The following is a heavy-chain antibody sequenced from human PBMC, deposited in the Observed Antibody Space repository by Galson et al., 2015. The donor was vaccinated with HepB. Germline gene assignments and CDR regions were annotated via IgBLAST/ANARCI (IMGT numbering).Heavy chain of an antibody. Sequence: SLRLSCAASGFTFSSYSMNWVRQAPGKGLEWVSYISSSSSTIYYADSVKGRFTISRDNAKNSLYLQMNSLRDEDTAVYYCARDRGSYDSSGYYDYWGQGTLVTVSS. J-gene: IGHJ4*02. CDR1: GFTFSSYS. CDR2: ISSSSSTI. D-gene: IGHD3-22*01. V-gene: IGHV3-48*02. CDR3: ARDRGSYDSSGYYDY.